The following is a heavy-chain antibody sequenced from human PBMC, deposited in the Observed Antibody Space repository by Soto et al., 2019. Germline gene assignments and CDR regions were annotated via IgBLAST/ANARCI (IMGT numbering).Heavy chain of an antibody. D-gene: IGHD3-3*01. CDR2: ISAYNGNT. V-gene: IGHV1-18*04. CDR3: AREHPLIRFSYYYGMDV. J-gene: IGHJ6*02. Sequence: ASVKVSCKASGYTFTSYGISWVRQAPVQGLEWMGWISAYNGNTNYAQKLQGRVTMTTDTSTSTAYMALRSLRSDDTAVYYCAREHPLIRFSYYYGMDVWGQGTTVTVSS. CDR1: GYTFTSYG.